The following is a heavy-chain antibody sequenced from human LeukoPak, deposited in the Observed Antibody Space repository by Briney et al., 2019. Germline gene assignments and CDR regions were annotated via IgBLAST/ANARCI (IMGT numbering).Heavy chain of an antibody. Sequence: PSETLSLTCAVYGGSFSGYYWSWIRQPPGKGLEWIGEINHSGSTNYNPSLKSRVTISVDTSKNQFSLKLSSVTAADTAVYYCARFSCSSTSCYRFDYWGQGTLVTVSS. CDR3: ARFSCSSTSCYRFDY. J-gene: IGHJ4*02. CDR1: GGSFSGYY. D-gene: IGHD2-2*01. V-gene: IGHV4-34*01. CDR2: INHSGST.